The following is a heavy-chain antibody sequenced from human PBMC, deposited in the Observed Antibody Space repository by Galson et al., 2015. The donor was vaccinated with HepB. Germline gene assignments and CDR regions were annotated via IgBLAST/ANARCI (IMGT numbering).Heavy chain of an antibody. V-gene: IGHV1-69*13. CDR2: IIPIFGTA. CDR3: ASPRETAIGYYYGMDV. J-gene: IGHJ6*02. CDR1: GGTFSSYA. Sequence: SVKVSCKASGGTFSSYAISWVRQAPGQGLEWMGGIIPIFGTANYAQKFQGRVTITADESTSTAYMELSSLRSEDTAVYYCASPRETAIGYYYGMDVWGQGTTVTVSS. D-gene: IGHD2-21*02.